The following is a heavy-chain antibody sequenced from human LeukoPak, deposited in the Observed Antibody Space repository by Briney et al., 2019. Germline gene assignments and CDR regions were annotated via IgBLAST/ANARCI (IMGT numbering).Heavy chain of an antibody. CDR1: GFTVSSNY. CDR3: ARIISSWVYFDY. J-gene: IGHJ4*02. D-gene: IGHD6-13*01. V-gene: IGHV3-66*01. CDR2: IYSGGST. Sequence: GGSLRLSCAASGFTVSSNYMSWVRQAPGKGLEWVSVIYSGGSTYYADSVKGRFTISRDNSKNTLYLQMHSRRAEDTAVYYCARIISSWVYFDYWGQGTLVTVSS.